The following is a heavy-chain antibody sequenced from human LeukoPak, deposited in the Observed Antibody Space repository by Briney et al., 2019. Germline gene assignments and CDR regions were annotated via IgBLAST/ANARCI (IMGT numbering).Heavy chain of an antibody. D-gene: IGHD3-9*01. Sequence: PGGSLRLSCAASGFTFSSYGMHWVRQAPGKGLEWVAVISYDGNNKYYADSVKGRFTISRDNSNNILYLQMNSLRAEDTAVYYCAQDLSNVLTGWGYYYYGMDVWGQGTTVTVSS. J-gene: IGHJ6*02. CDR3: AQDLSNVLTGWGYYYYGMDV. CDR2: ISYDGNNK. V-gene: IGHV3-30*18. CDR1: GFTFSSYG.